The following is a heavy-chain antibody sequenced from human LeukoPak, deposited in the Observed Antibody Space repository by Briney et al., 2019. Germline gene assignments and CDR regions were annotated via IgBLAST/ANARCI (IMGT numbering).Heavy chain of an antibody. D-gene: IGHD2-15*01. Sequence: GESLKISCTASGYSFTAYWIARVRQMPGKTPEWMGSIYPGDSDTKYSPSFQGQVTISADNSITTAYLQWNSMKASDTAMYYCARGGQNYYYYYMDVWGKGTTVTVTS. CDR3: ARGGQNYYYYYMDV. CDR1: GYSFTAYW. CDR2: IYPGDSDT. J-gene: IGHJ6*03. V-gene: IGHV5-51*01.